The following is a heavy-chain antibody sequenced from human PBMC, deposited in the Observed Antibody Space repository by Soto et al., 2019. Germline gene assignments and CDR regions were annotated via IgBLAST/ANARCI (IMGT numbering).Heavy chain of an antibody. J-gene: IGHJ4*02. CDR2: ITNRATGDTT. CDR1: GFSVSDHF. V-gene: IGHV3-72*01. CDR3: ASSITQMLTD. D-gene: IGHD1-20*01. Sequence: EVQLVESGGGLVQSGGSLRLSCTASGFSVSDHFMEWVRQTPGKGLEWLGQITNRATGDTTFYAASVKGRFTVSKDESMNSLYLQMNSLKTEDTAVYYCASSITQMLTDWGQGTLVAVAS.